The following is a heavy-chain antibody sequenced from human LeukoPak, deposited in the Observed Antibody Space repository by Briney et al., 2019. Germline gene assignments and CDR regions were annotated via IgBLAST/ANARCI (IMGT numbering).Heavy chain of an antibody. D-gene: IGHD1-26*01. V-gene: IGHV5-51*01. CDR2: IYPDDSDT. Sequence: GESLKISCTGSGYSFTNYWIGWVRQMPGKGLEWMGIIYPDDSDTIYSPSFQGQVNISADKSISIAYLQWSSLKASDTAMYHCARHRLYGGSHYYMDVWGKGTTVTVSS. CDR3: ARHRLYGGSHYYMDV. CDR1: GYSFTNYW. J-gene: IGHJ6*03.